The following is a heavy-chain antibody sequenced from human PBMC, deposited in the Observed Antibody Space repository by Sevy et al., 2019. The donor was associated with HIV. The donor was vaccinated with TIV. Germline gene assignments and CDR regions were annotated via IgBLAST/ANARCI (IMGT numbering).Heavy chain of an antibody. CDR3: ARLGSSGWAGMDV. CDR1: GFTVNTYT. CDR2: ITYLSNYI. V-gene: IGHV3-21*01. Sequence: GGSLRLSCAASGFTVNTYTMNWVRQAPGKGLEWVSSITYLSNYIYYADSVKGRFTISRNNAENSLYLQMNSLRAEDTAVYYCARLGSSGWAGMDVWGQGTTVTVSS. D-gene: IGHD6-19*01. J-gene: IGHJ6*02.